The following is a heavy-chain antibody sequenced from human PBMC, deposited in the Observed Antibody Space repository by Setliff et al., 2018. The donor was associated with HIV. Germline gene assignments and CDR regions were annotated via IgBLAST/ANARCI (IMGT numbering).Heavy chain of an antibody. J-gene: IGHJ4*01. CDR2: MNPNNGNT. CDR1: GYNFTDYD. D-gene: IGHD5-12*01. Sequence: ASVKVSCKASGYNFTDYDINWVRQATGQGLEWMGWMNPNNGNTGYAEKFQGRVTMTRDTSISTAYMELSSLRSDDTAVYYCARDARWLQFPYFDYWGQGTLVTVSS. V-gene: IGHV1-8*02. CDR3: ARDARWLQFPYFDY.